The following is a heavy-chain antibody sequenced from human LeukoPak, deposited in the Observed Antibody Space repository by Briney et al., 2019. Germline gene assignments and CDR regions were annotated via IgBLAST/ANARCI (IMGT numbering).Heavy chain of an antibody. V-gene: IGHV1-2*02. CDR2: INPNSGGT. CDR3: ARPSKSHYYYYGMDV. CDR1: GYTFTGYY. Sequence: ASVKVSCKASGYTFTGYYMHWVRQAPGQGLEWMGWINPNSGGTNYAQKFQGRVTMTRDTSISTAYMELSSLRSEDTAVYYCARPSKSHYYYYGMDVWGQGTTVTVSS. J-gene: IGHJ6*02.